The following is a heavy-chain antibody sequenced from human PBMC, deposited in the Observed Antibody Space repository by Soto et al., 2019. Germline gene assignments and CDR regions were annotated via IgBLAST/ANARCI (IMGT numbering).Heavy chain of an antibody. CDR3: ARHNYGSGSTYFDY. D-gene: IGHD3-10*01. CDR2: IYYSGST. J-gene: IGHJ4*02. V-gene: IGHV4-61*01. CDR1: GASVSSGSYY. Sequence: PSETLSLTCTVSGASVSSGSYYWSWIRQPPGKGLEWIGYIYYSGSTNYNPSLKSRVTISVDTSKNQFSLKLNSMTAADTAVYYCARHNYGSGSTYFDYWGQGTLVTVS.